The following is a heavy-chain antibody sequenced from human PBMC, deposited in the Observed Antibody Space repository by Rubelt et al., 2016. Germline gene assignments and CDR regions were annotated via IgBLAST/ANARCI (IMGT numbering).Heavy chain of an antibody. CDR2: IYYSGST. CDR3: ARRILYYDSSSNVGFDY. V-gene: IGHV4-39*01. Sequence: QLQLQESGPGLVKPSETLSLTCTVSGGSISSSSYYWGWIRQPPGKGLEWIGSIYYSGSTYYNPSLKSRVTISVDTSKNQFPLKLSSGTAADTAVYYCARRILYYDSSSNVGFDYWGQGTLVIVSS. J-gene: IGHJ4*02. D-gene: IGHD3-22*01. CDR1: GGSISSSSYY.